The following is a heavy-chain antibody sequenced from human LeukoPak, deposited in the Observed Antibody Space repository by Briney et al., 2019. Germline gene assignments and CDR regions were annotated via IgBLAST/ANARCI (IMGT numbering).Heavy chain of an antibody. CDR2: ISGSGGST. J-gene: IGHJ4*02. Sequence: GGSLRLSCAASGFTFSSYAMSWVRQAPGKGLEWVSAISGSGGSTYYADSVKGRFTISRDNSKNTLYLQMNSLRAEDTAVYYCAKDGGTYYDTLTGYYMSEYFDYWGQGTLVTVSS. CDR3: AKDGGTYYDTLTGYYMSEYFDY. V-gene: IGHV3-23*01. D-gene: IGHD3-9*01. CDR1: GFTFSSYA.